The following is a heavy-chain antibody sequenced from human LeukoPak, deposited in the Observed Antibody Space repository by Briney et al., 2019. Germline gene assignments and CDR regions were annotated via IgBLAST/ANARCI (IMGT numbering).Heavy chain of an antibody. D-gene: IGHD5-12*01. CDR3: AKGRGYSGYDRRGFDY. CDR2: IIPILGIA. CDR1: GGTFSSYA. J-gene: IGHJ4*02. Sequence: ASVKVSCKASGGTFSSYAISWVRQAPGQGLEWMGRIIPILGIANYAQKFQGRVTITADKSTSTAYMELSSLRSEDTAVYYCAKGRGYSGYDRRGFDYWGQGTLVTVSS. V-gene: IGHV1-69*04.